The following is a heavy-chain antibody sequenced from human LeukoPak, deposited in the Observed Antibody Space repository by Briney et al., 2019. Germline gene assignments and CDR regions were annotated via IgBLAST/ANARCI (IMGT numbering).Heavy chain of an antibody. D-gene: IGHD4-17*01. J-gene: IGHJ4*02. V-gene: IGHV4-34*01. CDR1: GGSFSGYY. Sequence: PSETLSLICAVYGGSFSGYYWSWIRQPPGKGLEWIGEINHSGSTNYNPSLKSRVTISVDTSKNQFSLKLSSVTAADTAVYYCARGRITRDRWTTVTTPMDYWGQGTLVTVSS. CDR2: INHSGST. CDR3: ARGRITRDRWTTVTTPMDY.